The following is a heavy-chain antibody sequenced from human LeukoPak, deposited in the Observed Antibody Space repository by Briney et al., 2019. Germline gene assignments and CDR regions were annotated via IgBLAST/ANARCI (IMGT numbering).Heavy chain of an antibody. CDR1: GFTFSSYG. CDR3: AKEHFIGTTSYYYYMDV. CDR2: ISYDGSNK. D-gene: IGHD1-7*01. V-gene: IGHV3-30*18. Sequence: PGGSLRLSCAASGFTFSSYGMHWVRQAPGKGLEWVAVISYDGSNKYYADSVKGRFTISRDNSKNTLYLQMNSLRAEDTAVYYCAKEHFIGTTSYYYYMDVWGKGTTVTVSS. J-gene: IGHJ6*03.